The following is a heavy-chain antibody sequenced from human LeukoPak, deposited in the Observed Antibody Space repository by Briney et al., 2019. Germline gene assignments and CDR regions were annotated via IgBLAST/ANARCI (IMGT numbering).Heavy chain of an antibody. J-gene: IGHJ5*02. CDR2: ISAYNGNT. CDR1: GYTFTSYG. D-gene: IGHD6-13*01. Sequence: ASVKVSCKASGYTFTSYGISWVRQAPGQGLEWMGWISAYNGNTNYAQKLQGRVTMTTDTSTSTAYMELSSLRSEDTAVYYCARETGSSSWYEEDWFDPWGQGTLVTVSS. CDR3: ARETGSSSWYEEDWFDP. V-gene: IGHV1-18*01.